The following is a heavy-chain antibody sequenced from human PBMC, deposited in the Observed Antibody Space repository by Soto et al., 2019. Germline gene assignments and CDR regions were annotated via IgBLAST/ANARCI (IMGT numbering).Heavy chain of an antibody. D-gene: IGHD7-27*01. CDR2: VYYTGST. J-gene: IGHJ4*02. V-gene: IGHV4-59*11. CDR1: GGSINNHY. CDR3: SRANWDSEY. Sequence: QVHLQESGPGLVKPSETLSLTCSVSGGSINNHYWSWIRQPPGKGLEWIGYVYYTGSTNYNPSLKSRVTMSVNTSKNQFSLNLTSLADADTAIYYCSRANWDSEYWRQGTLVTLSS.